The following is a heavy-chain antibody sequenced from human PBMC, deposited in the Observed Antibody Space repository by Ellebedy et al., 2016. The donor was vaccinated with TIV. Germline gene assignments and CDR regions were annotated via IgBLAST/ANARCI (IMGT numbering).Heavy chain of an antibody. CDR2: IAGSGGTT. D-gene: IGHD3-10*01. CDR1: GFTFNANA. V-gene: IGHV3-23*01. CDR3: AKDWGNYGSGSYHDH. J-gene: IGHJ4*02. Sequence: GGSLRLXXAASGFTFNANAMSWVRQAPGKGLEWVSAIAGSGGTTYYADSVKGRFTISRDNSKNTLYLQMNNLRAEDTAVYYCAKDWGNYGSGSYHDHWGQGSLVTVSS.